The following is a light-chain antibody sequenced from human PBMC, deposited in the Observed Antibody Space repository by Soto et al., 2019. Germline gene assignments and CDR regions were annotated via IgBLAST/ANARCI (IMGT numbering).Light chain of an antibody. Sequence: EIVLTQSPGTLSLSPGERAILSCRASQSVTSTYLAWYQQKPGQAPGLLIYGTSSRATGVPDRFSGSGSGTDFTLTISRLEPEDFAVYYCQQYGSSPWTFGQGTKVDNK. CDR1: QSVTSTY. V-gene: IGKV3-20*01. CDR3: QQYGSSPWT. J-gene: IGKJ1*01. CDR2: GTS.